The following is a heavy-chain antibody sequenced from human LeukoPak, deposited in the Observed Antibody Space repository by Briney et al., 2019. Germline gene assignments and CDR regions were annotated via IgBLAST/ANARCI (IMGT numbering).Heavy chain of an antibody. J-gene: IGHJ3*02. Sequence: ASXKVSCKTSGDPFISHGISWVRQAPGQGLEWMGGIIPVFHTAKYAQNFQDRLTITTDESTDTVYMELSSLRSEDTAVYYCARDYNFDSSPYDDALDIWGQGTMVTVSS. CDR3: ARDYNFDSSPYDDALDI. CDR2: IIPVFHTA. V-gene: IGHV1-69*05. D-gene: IGHD3-22*01. CDR1: GDPFISHG.